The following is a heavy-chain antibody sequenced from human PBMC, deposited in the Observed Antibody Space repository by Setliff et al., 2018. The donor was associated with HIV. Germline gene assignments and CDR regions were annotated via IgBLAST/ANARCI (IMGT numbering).Heavy chain of an antibody. CDR1: GTSISSGNFY. Sequence: SETLSLTCSVSGTSISSGNFYWGWTRQPAGKGLEWIGHIYTDGTIKFNPSLKSRLSISLDTSKNQFYLNLNSVTAADTAIYYCERGGQSSGYGIEYWGQGKQVTVSS. J-gene: IGHJ4*02. V-gene: IGHV4-61*09. CDR2: IYTDGTI. CDR3: ERGGQSSGYGIEY. D-gene: IGHD5-12*01.